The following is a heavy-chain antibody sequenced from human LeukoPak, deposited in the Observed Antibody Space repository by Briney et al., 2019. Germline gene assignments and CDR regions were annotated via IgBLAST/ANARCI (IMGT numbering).Heavy chain of an antibody. CDR1: GGSISSSNW. CDR2: IYHSGST. D-gene: IGHD4-23*01. Sequence: SETLSLTCAVSGGSISSSNWWSWVRQPPGKGLEWIGEIYHSGSTNYNPSLKSRVTISADMSKNQFSLKLSSVTAADTAVYYCATYHDYAGNFRWFDPWGQGTLVTVSS. CDR3: ATYHDYAGNFRWFDP. J-gene: IGHJ5*02. V-gene: IGHV4-4*02.